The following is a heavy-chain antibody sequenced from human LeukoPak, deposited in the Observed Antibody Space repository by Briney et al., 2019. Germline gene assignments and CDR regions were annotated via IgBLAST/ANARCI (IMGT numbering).Heavy chain of an antibody. V-gene: IGHV1-18*01. Sequence: GASVKVSCKASGYTLTSYGISWVRQAPGQGLEWMGWISAYNGNTNYAQKLQGRVTMTTDTSTSTAYMELRSLRSDDTAVYYCARDDGYYDSTGSFDYWGQGTLVTVSS. D-gene: IGHD3-22*01. CDR1: GYTLTSYG. CDR2: ISAYNGNT. J-gene: IGHJ4*02. CDR3: ARDDGYYDSTGSFDY.